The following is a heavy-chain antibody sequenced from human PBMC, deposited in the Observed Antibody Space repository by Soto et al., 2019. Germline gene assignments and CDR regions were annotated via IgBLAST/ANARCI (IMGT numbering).Heavy chain of an antibody. V-gene: IGHV1-18*01. D-gene: IGHD3-16*01. CDR1: GYTFTKYG. CDR3: AREMAGLGGEYDY. Sequence: QVQLVQSGAEVKNPGASVKVSCKTSGYTFTKYGVGWVRQAPGQGLEWMGWISGSSGNANYAEKVQGRITLTTDTSTSTAYIELRSLRSDDTAVYYCAREMAGLGGEYDYWGQGTVVIVSS. CDR2: ISGSSGNA. J-gene: IGHJ4*02.